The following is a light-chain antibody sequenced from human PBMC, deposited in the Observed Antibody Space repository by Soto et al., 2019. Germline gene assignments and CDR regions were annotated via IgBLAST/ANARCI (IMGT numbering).Light chain of an antibody. CDR2: DAS. J-gene: IGKJ3*01. Sequence: ETLLTQSPATLSLSPGERATLSCRASQSVNNFLAWYQQKPGQAPRLLIYDASYRATGVPTRFSGSGSGTDXXXTIXXXXXEDXXVYYCQQRGNWPATFGXGXXVEIK. CDR1: QSVNNF. CDR3: QQRGNWPAT. V-gene: IGKV3-11*01.